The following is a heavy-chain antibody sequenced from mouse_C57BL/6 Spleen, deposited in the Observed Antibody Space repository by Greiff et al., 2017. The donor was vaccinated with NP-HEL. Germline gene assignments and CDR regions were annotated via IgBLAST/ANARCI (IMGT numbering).Heavy chain of an antibody. CDR1: GYTFTSYG. CDR3: ARSWAVVGYYAMDY. V-gene: IGHV1-81*01. D-gene: IGHD1-1*01. J-gene: IGHJ4*01. CDR2: IYPRSGNT. Sequence: QVQLQQSGAELARPGASVKLSCKASGYTFTSYGISWVKQRTGQGLEWIGEIYPRSGNTYYNEKFKGKATLTADKSSSTAYMELRSLTSEYSAFYFCARSWAVVGYYAMDYWGQGTSVTVSS.